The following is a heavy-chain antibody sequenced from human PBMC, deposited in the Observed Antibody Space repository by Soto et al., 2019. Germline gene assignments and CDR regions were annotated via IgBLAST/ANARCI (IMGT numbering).Heavy chain of an antibody. V-gene: IGHV3-21*01. Sequence: EVQLVESGGGLVKPGGSLRLSCAASGFTFSSYSMNWVSQAPGKGLEWVSSISSSSSYVYYADSVKGRFTISRDNAKNSLYLQMNSLRAEDTAVYCCASAYYYDSSGYSSLWGQGTLVTVSS. CDR1: GFTFSSYS. J-gene: IGHJ4*02. CDR3: ASAYYYDSSGYSSL. CDR2: ISSSSSYV. D-gene: IGHD3-22*01.